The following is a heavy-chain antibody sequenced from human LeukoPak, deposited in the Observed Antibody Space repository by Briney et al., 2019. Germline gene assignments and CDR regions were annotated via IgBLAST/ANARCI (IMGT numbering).Heavy chain of an antibody. CDR3: ARDEDYYGSGSYNPGFFQH. CDR2: IYTSGST. V-gene: IGHV4-61*02. Sequence: SQTLSLTCTVSGDSISSGTYYWSWIRQPAGKGLEWIGRIYTSGSTNYNPSLKSRVTISVDTSKNQFSLKLTSVTAADTAVYYCARDEDYYGSGSYNPGFFQHWGQGTLVTVSS. D-gene: IGHD3-10*01. J-gene: IGHJ1*01. CDR1: GDSISSGTYY.